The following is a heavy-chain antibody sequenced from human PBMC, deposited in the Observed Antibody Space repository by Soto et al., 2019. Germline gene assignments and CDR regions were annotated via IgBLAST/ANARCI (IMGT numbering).Heavy chain of an antibody. D-gene: IGHD3-10*01. Sequence: EVQLVESGGGLVKPGGSLRLSCAGSGFTFSNAWMNWVRQAPGKGLEWVGRVKSKTHGGTTDYAAPVKGRFTTSRDDSENTVFLQMNSLKTEDTAVYYCATGGYYPDYWGQGTLVTVSS. CDR2: VKSKTHGGTT. J-gene: IGHJ4*02. CDR1: GFTFSNAW. CDR3: ATGGYYPDY. V-gene: IGHV3-15*01.